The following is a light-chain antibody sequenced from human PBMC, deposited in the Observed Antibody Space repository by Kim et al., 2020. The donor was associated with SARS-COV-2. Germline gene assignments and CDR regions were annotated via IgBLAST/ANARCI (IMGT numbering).Light chain of an antibody. Sequence: QSVLTQPPSVSAAPGQKVTISCSGSSSNIGTNYVSWYQQLPGTVPKVLIYDNNKRPSGIPDRFSGSKSGTSGTLDITGVQNGDEDDYYCGTWDSSLSVWVVGGGTKVTVL. CDR3: GTWDSSLSVWV. CDR1: SSNIGTNY. V-gene: IGLV1-51*01. CDR2: DNN. J-gene: IGLJ3*02.